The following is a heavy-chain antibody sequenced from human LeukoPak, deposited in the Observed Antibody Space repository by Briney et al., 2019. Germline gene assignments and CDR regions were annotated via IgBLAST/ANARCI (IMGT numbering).Heavy chain of an antibody. Sequence: SETLSLTCTVSGGSISSYYWSWIRQPAGKGLEWIGRIYTSGSTNYNPSLKSRVTMSVDTSKNQFSLKLSSVTAADTAVYYCERGIPQMGKVVVLYFDYWGQGTLVTVSS. CDR1: GGSISSYY. CDR3: ERGIPQMGKVVVLYFDY. D-gene: IGHD3-22*01. J-gene: IGHJ4*02. V-gene: IGHV4-4*07. CDR2: IYTSGST.